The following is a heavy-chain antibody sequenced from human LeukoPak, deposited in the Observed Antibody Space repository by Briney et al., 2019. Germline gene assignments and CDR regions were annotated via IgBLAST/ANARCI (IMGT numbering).Heavy chain of an antibody. CDR2: VDPSGST. Sequence: SETLSLTCAVSDYSISSDYFWGWIRQPPGKGLEWIGNVDPSGSTYYNPSLKSRVTMSVDTSKNQISLRLSSVTAADTAVYYCATGGTYWFDPWGQGTLVTVSS. J-gene: IGHJ5*02. CDR3: ATGGTYWFDP. CDR1: DYSISSDYF. V-gene: IGHV4-38-2*01. D-gene: IGHD3-16*01.